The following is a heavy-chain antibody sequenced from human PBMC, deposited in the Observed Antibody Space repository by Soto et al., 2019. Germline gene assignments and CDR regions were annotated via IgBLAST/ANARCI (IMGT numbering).Heavy chain of an antibody. CDR3: AREWENRVTYDY. Sequence: ASVKVSCKASGYSFTRYAVHWVRQAPGQSLEWMGWINSGRGGTVYSQKLQGRVTITRDTFVSTVYMELSNLRSEDTAVYYCAREWENRVTYDYGGQGALVTVSS. V-gene: IGHV1-3*01. CDR1: GYSFTRYA. J-gene: IGHJ4*02. CDR2: INSGRGGT. D-gene: IGHD5-18*01.